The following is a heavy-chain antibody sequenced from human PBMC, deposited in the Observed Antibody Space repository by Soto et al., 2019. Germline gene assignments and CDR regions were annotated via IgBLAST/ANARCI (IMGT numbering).Heavy chain of an antibody. J-gene: IGHJ6*02. Sequence: ASVKVSCKASGYTFTSYAMHWVRQAPGQRLEWMGWINAGNANTKYSQQFQGRVTITRDTSASTAYMELSSLRSEDTAVYYCARGLATGNYYGIDVWGQGNPVTV. V-gene: IGHV1-3*01. D-gene: IGHD3-10*01. CDR2: INAGNANT. CDR1: GYTFTSYA. CDR3: ARGLATGNYYGIDV.